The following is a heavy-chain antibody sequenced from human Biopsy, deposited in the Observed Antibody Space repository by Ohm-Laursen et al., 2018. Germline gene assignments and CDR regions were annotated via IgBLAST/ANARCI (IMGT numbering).Heavy chain of an antibody. CDR1: GGSISRSSYY. CDR2: IYYSGST. V-gene: IGHV4-39*01. Sequence: SDTLSLTCTVTGGSISRSSYYWDWIRQPPGKGLEWIGSIYYSGSTYYNPSLKSRVTISADRSKNQFSLKLTSVTAADTAMYYCARQEFATSPLDYWGQRSLVTVSS. CDR3: ARQEFATSPLDY. D-gene: IGHD3-10*01. J-gene: IGHJ4*02.